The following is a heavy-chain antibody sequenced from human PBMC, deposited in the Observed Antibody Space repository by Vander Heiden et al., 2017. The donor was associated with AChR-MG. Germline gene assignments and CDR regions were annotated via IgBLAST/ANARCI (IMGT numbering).Heavy chain of an antibody. Sequence: QVQLVQSGAEVKKPGASAKVSCKASGYTFTSYAMHWVRQAPGQRLEWMGWINAGNGNTKYSQKFQGRVTITRDTSASTAYMELSSLRSEDTAVYYCARDGGFDKGATFDYWGQGTLVTVSS. CDR1: GYTFTSYA. V-gene: IGHV1-3*01. CDR3: ARDGGFDKGATFDY. D-gene: IGHD1-26*01. CDR2: INAGNGNT. J-gene: IGHJ4*02.